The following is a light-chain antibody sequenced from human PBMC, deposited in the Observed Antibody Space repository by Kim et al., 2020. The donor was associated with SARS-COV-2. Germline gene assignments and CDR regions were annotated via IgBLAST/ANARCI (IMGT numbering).Light chain of an antibody. CDR2: GKS. Sequence: GQRVTISCTGGSSKIGAGYDVHWYQQLPGTAPKLVIYGKSNRPSGVPDRFSGSKSGTSASLAITGLQAEDEADYYCQSYDSSLSGVFGGGTKLTVL. CDR3: QSYDSSLSGV. CDR1: SSKIGAGYD. V-gene: IGLV1-40*01. J-gene: IGLJ2*01.